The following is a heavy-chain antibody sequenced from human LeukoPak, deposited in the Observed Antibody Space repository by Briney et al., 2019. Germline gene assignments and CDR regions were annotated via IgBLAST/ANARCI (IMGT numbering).Heavy chain of an antibody. V-gene: IGHV4-59*01. Sequence: SETLSLTCTVSGGTISSYYWSWIRQPPGKGLEWIGYIYYSGSTNYNPSLKSRVTISVDTSKNQFSLKLSSVTAADTAVYYCARENRKGVVLRYFDWVRAGRYDAFDIWGQGTMVTVSS. J-gene: IGHJ3*02. CDR2: IYYSGST. D-gene: IGHD3-9*01. CDR1: GGTISSYY. CDR3: ARENRKGVVLRYFDWVRAGRYDAFDI.